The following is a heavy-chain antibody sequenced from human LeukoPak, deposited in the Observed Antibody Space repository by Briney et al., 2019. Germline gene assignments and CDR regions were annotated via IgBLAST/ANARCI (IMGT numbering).Heavy chain of an antibody. V-gene: IGHV4-59*08. J-gene: IGHJ5*02. CDR2: IYYSGGT. CDR1: GGSIINYY. CDR3: ARQANQAYYYDSSGYYYNWFDP. Sequence: SETLSLTCTMSGGSIINYYWTWIRQPPGKGLERIGHIYYSGGTNYNPSLKSRVTISVDTSKNQFSLKLSSVTAADTAVYYCARQANQAYYYDSSGYYYNWFDPWGQGTLVTVSS. D-gene: IGHD3-22*01.